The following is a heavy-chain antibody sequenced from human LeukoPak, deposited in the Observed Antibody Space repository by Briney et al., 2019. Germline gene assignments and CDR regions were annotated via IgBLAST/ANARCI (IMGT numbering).Heavy chain of an antibody. CDR2: INSDGSSI. CDR1: GFTFSRYW. CDR3: GRGSGVADY. Sequence: PGGSLLLSCVASGFTFSRYWMHWVRQAPGKGLVWVSRINSDGSSITYADSVKGRFTISRDNAKNTLYLQMTSLRVEDTAVYYCGRGSGVADYWGQGALVTVSS. J-gene: IGHJ4*02. D-gene: IGHD7-27*01. V-gene: IGHV3-74*03.